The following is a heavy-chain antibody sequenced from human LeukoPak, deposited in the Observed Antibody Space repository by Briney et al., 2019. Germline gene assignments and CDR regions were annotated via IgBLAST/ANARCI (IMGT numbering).Heavy chain of an antibody. CDR3: ERVSRYNSSSCYYFYY. D-gene: IGHD6-13*01. J-gene: IGHJ4*01. V-gene: IGHV1-69*05. CDR2: LISHFGTA. Sequence: SVEVSCEASGDTLSRYAISGVRQAPGRGLECMGRLISHFGTAHSAQKSQGGVPITTDEYTSTPHMELRTVRCQDTDVYYCERVSRYNSSSCYYFYYWGQGNLVTVSS. CDR1: GDTLSRYA.